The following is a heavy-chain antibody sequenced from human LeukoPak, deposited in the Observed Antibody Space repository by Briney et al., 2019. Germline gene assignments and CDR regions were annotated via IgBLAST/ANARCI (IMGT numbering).Heavy chain of an antibody. V-gene: IGHV1-18*01. J-gene: IGHJ4*02. CDR2: ISGYNGHT. D-gene: IGHD2-21*02. CDR3: ARDGAYCGGDCYSGLFDY. CDR1: GYTFTNYG. Sequence: GASVKVSCKASGYTFTNYGISWVRQAPGQGLEWMGWISGYNGHTNYAQKLQGRVTMTTDTSTSTAYMELRSLRSDDTAVYYCARDGAYCGGDCYSGLFDYWGQGTLVTVSS.